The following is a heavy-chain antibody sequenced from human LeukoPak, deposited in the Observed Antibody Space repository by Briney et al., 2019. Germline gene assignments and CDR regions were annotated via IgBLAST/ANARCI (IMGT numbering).Heavy chain of an antibody. Sequence: GGSLRLSCAASGFTFSSYEMNWVRQAPGKGLEWVSYISSSGSTIYYADSVKGRFTISRDNAKSSLYLQMNSLRAEDTAVYYCALGAPYYYYGMDVWGKGTTVTVSS. CDR1: GFTFSSYE. J-gene: IGHJ6*04. CDR2: ISSSGSTI. V-gene: IGHV3-48*03. CDR3: ALGAPYYYYGMDV. D-gene: IGHD3-16*01.